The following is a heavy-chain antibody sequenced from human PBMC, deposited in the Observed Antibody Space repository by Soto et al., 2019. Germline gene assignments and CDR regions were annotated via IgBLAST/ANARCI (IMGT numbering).Heavy chain of an antibody. CDR2: ISWNSGSI. J-gene: IGHJ6*03. D-gene: IGHD3-9*01. CDR3: AKAAMGLKDILTGYYSRYYYYYMDV. Sequence: DVQLVESGGGLVQPGRSLRLSCAASGFTFDDYAMHWVRQAPGKGLEWVSGISWNSGSIGYADSVKGRFTISRDNAKNSLYLQMNSLRAEDTALYYCAKAAMGLKDILTGYYSRYYYYYMDVWGKGATVTVSS. V-gene: IGHV3-9*01. CDR1: GFTFDDYA.